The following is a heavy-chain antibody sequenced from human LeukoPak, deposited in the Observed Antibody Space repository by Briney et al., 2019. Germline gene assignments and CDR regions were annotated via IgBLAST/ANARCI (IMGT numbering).Heavy chain of an antibody. Sequence: ASVKVSCKASGYTFTSYDINWVRQATGQGLEWMGWMNPNSGNTGYAQKFQGRVTMTRNTSISTPYMELSSLRSEDTAVYYCARADGRGYSGYEGFYYYYYMDVWGKGTTVTVSS. V-gene: IGHV1-8*01. CDR2: MNPNSGNT. CDR3: ARADGRGYSGYEGFYYYYYMDV. J-gene: IGHJ6*03. CDR1: GYTFTSYD. D-gene: IGHD5-12*01.